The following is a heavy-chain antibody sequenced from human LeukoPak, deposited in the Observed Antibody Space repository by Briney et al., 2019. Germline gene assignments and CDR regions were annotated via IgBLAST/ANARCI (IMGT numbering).Heavy chain of an antibody. V-gene: IGHV4-34*01. D-gene: IGHD2-2*01. CDR3: ARGPQLPSVVVPARGFDP. J-gene: IGHJ5*02. CDR1: GGSISSYY. Sequence: SETLSLTCTVSGGSISSYYWSWIRQPPGKGLEWIGGINHSGSTNYNPSLKSRVTISVDTSKNQFSLKLSSVTAADTAVYYCARGPQLPSVVVPARGFDPWGQGTLVTVSS. CDR2: INHSGST.